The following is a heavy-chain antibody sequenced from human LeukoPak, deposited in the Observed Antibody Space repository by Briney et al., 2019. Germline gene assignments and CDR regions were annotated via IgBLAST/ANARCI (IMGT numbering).Heavy chain of an antibody. V-gene: IGHV1-46*01. CDR2: ISPSGGST. CDR3: ARGGNYYDSSGYYFRDDLDY. CDR1: GYTFTSYY. D-gene: IGHD3-22*01. Sequence: ASVKVSCKASGYTFTSYYMHWVRQAPGQGLEWMGIISPSGGSTSYAQKFQGRVTMARDTSTSTVYMELSSLRSEDTAVYYCARGGNYYDSSGYYFRDDLDYWGQGTLVTVSS. J-gene: IGHJ4*02.